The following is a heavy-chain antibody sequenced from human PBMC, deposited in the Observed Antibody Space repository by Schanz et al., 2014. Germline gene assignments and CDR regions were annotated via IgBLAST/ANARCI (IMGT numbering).Heavy chain of an antibody. CDR2: MYINSGST. Sequence: EVQLLESGGGLVQPGGSLRLSCAASGFTFSDHFMDWVRQAPGKGLEWVSSMYINSGSTQYADSVKGRFIISRDSSKNTLFLQMNSLRAEDTAVYFCARDGGRDGYNLAFDVWGQGTLVTVSS. V-gene: IGHV3-66*01. J-gene: IGHJ3*01. CDR3: ARDGGRDGYNLAFDV. CDR1: GFTFSDHF. D-gene: IGHD5-12*01.